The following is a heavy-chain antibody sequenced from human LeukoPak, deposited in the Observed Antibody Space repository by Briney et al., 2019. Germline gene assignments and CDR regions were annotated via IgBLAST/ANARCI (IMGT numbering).Heavy chain of an antibody. Sequence: PGGSLRLSCEDSGLSFSKFAMHWVRQAPGKGPEWVAIIWYDGSNKYYAESVEGRFTISRDNSKNTLYLQMNSLRAEDTAVYSCARGLGYSYGYGIDYWGQGTLVIASS. V-gene: IGHV3-33*08. CDR3: ARGLGYSYGYGIDY. D-gene: IGHD5-18*01. J-gene: IGHJ4*02. CDR1: GLSFSKFA. CDR2: IWYDGSNK.